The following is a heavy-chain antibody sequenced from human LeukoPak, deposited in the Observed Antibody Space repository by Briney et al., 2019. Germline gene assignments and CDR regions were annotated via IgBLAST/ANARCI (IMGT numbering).Heavy chain of an antibody. J-gene: IGHJ6*02. D-gene: IGHD2-15*01. Sequence: ASQTLSLTCTVSGGSISSLYWSWIRQLPGKGLEWVGSIYYSVSTNYNPTLKSRVTISVDTSKNQFSLKLSSVTAADTAVYYCARALVVVVVAARMNYYYGMDVWGQGTTVTVSS. CDR1: GGSISSLY. CDR2: IYYSVST. CDR3: ARALVVVVVAARMNYYYGMDV. V-gene: IGHV4-59*11.